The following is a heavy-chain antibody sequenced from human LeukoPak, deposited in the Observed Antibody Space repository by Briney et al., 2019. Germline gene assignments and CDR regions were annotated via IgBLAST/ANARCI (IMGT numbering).Heavy chain of an antibody. D-gene: IGHD3-10*01. V-gene: IGHV3-74*01. Sequence: GGSLRLSCAASGFTFSTYAMNWVRQAPGKGLVWVSRINSDGSSTSYADSVKGRFTISRDNAKNTLYLQMNSLRAEDTAVYYCARDFSYYYGSGSYYPNNWFDPWGQGTLVTVSS. J-gene: IGHJ5*02. CDR1: GFTFSTYA. CDR2: INSDGSST. CDR3: ARDFSYYYGSGSYYPNNWFDP.